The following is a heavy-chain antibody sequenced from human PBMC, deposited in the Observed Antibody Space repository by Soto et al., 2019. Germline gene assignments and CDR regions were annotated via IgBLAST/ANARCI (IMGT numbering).Heavy chain of an antibody. J-gene: IGHJ6*03. CDR1: GYTFTSHY. CDR3: ARDMATIGRYYYYYMDV. Sequence: ASVKVSCKASGYTFTSHYMHWVRQAPGQGLEWMGWINPNSGGTNYAQKFQGWVTKTRDTSISTAYMELSRLRSDDTAVFFCARDMATIGRYYYYYMDVWGKGTTVTVSS. D-gene: IGHD5-12*01. CDR2: INPNSGGT. V-gene: IGHV1-2*04.